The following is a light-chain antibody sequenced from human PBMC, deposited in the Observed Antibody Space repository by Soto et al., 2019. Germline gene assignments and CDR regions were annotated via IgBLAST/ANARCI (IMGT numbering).Light chain of an antibody. CDR1: QGISSE. CDR3: QQFNSYSHT. J-gene: IGKJ5*01. V-gene: IGKV1-13*02. Sequence: AIQLTQSPSSLSASVGDRVTITCRASQGISSELAWYQQKPGKAPKLLIYDASSLESGVPSRFSGSGSGTDFTLTISSLQPEDFATYYCQQFNSYSHTFGQGTRLEIK. CDR2: DAS.